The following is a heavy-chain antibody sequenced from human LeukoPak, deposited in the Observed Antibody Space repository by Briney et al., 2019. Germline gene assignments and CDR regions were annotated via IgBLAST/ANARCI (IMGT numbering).Heavy chain of an antibody. Sequence: PSETLSLTCTVSGGSISSYYWSWIRQPPGKGLEWIGYIYTSGSTNYNPSLKSRVTISVDTSKNLFSLKLSSVTAADTAVYYCASSITGDLKFDPWGQGTLVTVSS. J-gene: IGHJ5*02. V-gene: IGHV4-4*09. CDR1: GGSISSYY. CDR3: ASSITGDLKFDP. D-gene: IGHD1-20*01. CDR2: IYTSGST.